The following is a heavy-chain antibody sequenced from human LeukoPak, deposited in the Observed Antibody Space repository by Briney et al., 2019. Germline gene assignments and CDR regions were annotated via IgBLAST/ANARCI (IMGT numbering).Heavy chain of an antibody. CDR2: ISGSGDTT. CDR1: GFTFSSYA. V-gene: IGHV3-23*01. CDR3: AKGLRNTAMVESYFAY. Sequence: GGSLRLSCAASGFTFSSYAMSWVRQSPGKGLEWVSAISGSGDTTYYADSVEGRFTISRDNSKNTLYLQMNSLRAEDTAVYYCAKGLRNTAMVESYFAYWGQGTLVTVSS. D-gene: IGHD5-18*01. J-gene: IGHJ4*02.